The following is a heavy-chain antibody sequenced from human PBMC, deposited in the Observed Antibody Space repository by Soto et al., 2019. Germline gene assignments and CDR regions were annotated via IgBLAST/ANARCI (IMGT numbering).Heavy chain of an antibody. V-gene: IGHV1-3*01. CDR3: ARDRPDFWSGYDY. CDR2: INAGNGNT. D-gene: IGHD3-3*01. J-gene: IGHJ4*02. CDR1: GYTFTSYA. Sequence: ASVKVSCKASGYTFTSYAMHWVRQAPGQRLEWMGWINAGNGNTKYSQKFQGRVTITRDTSASTAYMELSSLRSEDTAVYYCARDRPDFWSGYDYWGQGTLVTVS.